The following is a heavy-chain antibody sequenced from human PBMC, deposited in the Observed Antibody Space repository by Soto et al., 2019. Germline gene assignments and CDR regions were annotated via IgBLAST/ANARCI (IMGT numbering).Heavy chain of an antibody. CDR3: AGTDYYYGMDV. CDR2: IYHSGST. CDR1: GGSISSSNW. Sequence: SETLSLTCAVSGGSISSSNWWSWVRQPPGKGLERIGEIYHSGSTNYNPSLKSRVTISVDKSKNQFSLKLSSVTAADTAVYYCAGTDYYYGMDVWGQGTTVTVSS. V-gene: IGHV4-4*02. J-gene: IGHJ6*02.